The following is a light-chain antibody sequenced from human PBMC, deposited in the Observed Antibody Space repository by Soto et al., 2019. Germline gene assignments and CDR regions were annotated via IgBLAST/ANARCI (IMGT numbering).Light chain of an antibody. V-gene: IGLV2-14*01. J-gene: IGLJ2*01. CDR3: SSYANYNTSKV. Sequence: QSALTQPASVSGSPGQSITISCTGTSSDVGGYNYVSWHQQHPGKAPKVIINEGSNRPSGVSNRFSGSKSGNTASLTISGLQAEDEAEYYCSSYANYNTSKVFGRGTKVTVL. CDR1: SSDVGGYNY. CDR2: EGS.